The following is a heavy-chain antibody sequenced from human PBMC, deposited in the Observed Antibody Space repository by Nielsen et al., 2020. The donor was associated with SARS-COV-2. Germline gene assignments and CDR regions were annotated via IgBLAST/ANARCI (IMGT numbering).Heavy chain of an antibody. CDR2: IRSRRYGGTT. Sequence: GESLKISCTASGFNFNNYGMYWVRQAPGKGLEWVGFIRSRRYGGTTEYAASVKGRFTISRDDSKSIAYLQMNSLKTEDTAVYYCTRGPRRVVGATIDYWGQGTLVTVSS. CDR1: GFNFNNYG. CDR3: TRGPRRVVGATIDY. D-gene: IGHD1-26*01. J-gene: IGHJ4*02. V-gene: IGHV3-49*04.